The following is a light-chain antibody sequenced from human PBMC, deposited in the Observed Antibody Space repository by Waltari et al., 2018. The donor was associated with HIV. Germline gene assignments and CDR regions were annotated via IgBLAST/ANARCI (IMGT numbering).Light chain of an antibody. CDR3: QSTDTAGTVGV. J-gene: IGLJ3*02. Sequence: SSELTQPPSMSVSPGQTARITCSGDALPKHSAYWYQQKSGRAPVVKIFKETDMPAGIPERFSGSTSGTTATLTISDVQAGDEADYYCQSTDTAGTVGVFGGGTKLT. CDR1: ALPKHS. V-gene: IGLV3-25*03. CDR2: KET.